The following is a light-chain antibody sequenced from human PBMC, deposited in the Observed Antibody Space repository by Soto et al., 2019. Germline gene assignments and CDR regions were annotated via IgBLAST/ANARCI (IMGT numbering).Light chain of an antibody. Sequence: QSALTQPASVSGSPAQSITVSCTGTSSDVGSYTLVSWYQQHPGKAPKLMIYEVSKRPSGVSNRFSGSKSGNTASLTISGLQAEDEADYYCRSYASSSTYVFGTGTKVTVL. CDR2: EVS. CDR3: RSYASSSTYV. V-gene: IGLV2-23*02. J-gene: IGLJ1*01. CDR1: SSDVGSYTL.